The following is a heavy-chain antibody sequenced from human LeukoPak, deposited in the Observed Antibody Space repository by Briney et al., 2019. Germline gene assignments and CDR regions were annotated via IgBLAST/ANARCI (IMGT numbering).Heavy chain of an antibody. D-gene: IGHD2-15*01. Sequence: ASVKVSCKASGYTFTSYDINWVRQATGQGLGWMGWMNTNSGNTGYAQKFQGRVTMTRNTSISTASMELSSLRSEDTAVYYCARGIPYCSGGSCYYYYGLDVWGQGTTVTVSS. CDR2: MNTNSGNT. CDR3: ARGIPYCSGGSCYYYYGLDV. J-gene: IGHJ6*02. CDR1: GYTFTSYD. V-gene: IGHV1-8*02.